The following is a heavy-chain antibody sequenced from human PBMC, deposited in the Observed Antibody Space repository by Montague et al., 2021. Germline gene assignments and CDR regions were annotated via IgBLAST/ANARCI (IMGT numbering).Heavy chain of an antibody. Sequence: SLRLSCAASGFTFEDYRMNWVRQTPEKGLEWVAYIHKSGHTTHQADFVEGRFTISRDNAKNSLFLEMNDLRDDDTAIYYCVRDPHSLDFWGQGVLVTVSS. V-gene: IGHV3-48*02. CDR1: GFTFEDYR. D-gene: IGHD1-26*01. J-gene: IGHJ4*02. CDR2: IHKSGHTT. CDR3: VRDPHSLDF.